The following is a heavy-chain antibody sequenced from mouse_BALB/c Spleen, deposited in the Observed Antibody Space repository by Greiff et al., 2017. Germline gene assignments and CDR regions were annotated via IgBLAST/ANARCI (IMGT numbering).Heavy chain of an antibody. CDR3: ARNYGYYFDY. J-gene: IGHJ2*01. V-gene: IGHV1-67*01. Sequence: VQLQESGPEVVRPGVSVKISCKGSGYTFTDYAMHWVKQSHAKSLEWIGVISTYNGNTNYNQKFKGKATLTVDKSSSTAYMELRSLTSEDSAVYYCARNYGYYFDYWGQGTTLTVSS. CDR2: ISTYNGNT. D-gene: IGHD1-1*01. CDR1: GYTFTDYA.